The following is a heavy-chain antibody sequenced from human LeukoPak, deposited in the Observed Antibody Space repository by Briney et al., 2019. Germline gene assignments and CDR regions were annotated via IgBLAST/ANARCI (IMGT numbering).Heavy chain of an antibody. J-gene: IGHJ4*02. V-gene: IGHV4-59*01. CDR1: GGSLTTYY. CDR3: ARVVAAATYYFDY. CDR2: IYYIGST. Sequence: SETLSLTCTVSGGSLTTYYWSWIRQPPGKGLEWIGSIYYIGSTKYNPSLKSRVTLSADTSKNQFSLRLTSVTAADTAVYYCARVVAAATYYFDYWGQGTLVTVSS. D-gene: IGHD6-13*01.